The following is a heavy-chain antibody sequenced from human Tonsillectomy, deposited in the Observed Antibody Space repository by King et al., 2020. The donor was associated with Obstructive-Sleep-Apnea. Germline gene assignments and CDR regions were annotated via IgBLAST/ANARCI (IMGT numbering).Heavy chain of an antibody. Sequence: VQLVESGGGLVQPGRSLRLSCAASGFIFDDYGMHWVRHAPGKGLEWVSGISWNSGSIGYADSVKGRFTISRDNAKNSLYLQMNSLRAEDTALYYCAKSYSSGWYVPFDYWGQGTLVTVSS. CDR3: AKSYSSGWYVPFDY. J-gene: IGHJ4*02. D-gene: IGHD6-19*01. V-gene: IGHV3-9*01. CDR1: GFIFDDYG. CDR2: ISWNSGSI.